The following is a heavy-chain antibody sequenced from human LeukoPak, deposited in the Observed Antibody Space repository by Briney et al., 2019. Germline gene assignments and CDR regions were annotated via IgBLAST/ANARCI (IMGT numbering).Heavy chain of an antibody. J-gene: IGHJ6*02. CDR3: ARDSASAGDYNYFYATDV. Sequence: GGSLRLSCAASGFTFSYYSMNWVRQAPGKGLEWVSYISSSSNTIYYAGSVKGRFTISRDNAKNSLYLQMNNLRDEDTAMYYCARDSASAGDYNYFYATDVWGQGTTVTVSS. V-gene: IGHV3-48*02. CDR1: GFTFSYYS. D-gene: IGHD6-13*01. CDR2: ISSSSNTI.